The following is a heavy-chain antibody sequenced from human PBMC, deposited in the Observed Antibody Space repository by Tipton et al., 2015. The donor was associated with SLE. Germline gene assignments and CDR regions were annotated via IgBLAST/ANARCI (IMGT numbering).Heavy chain of an antibody. CDR2: INHSGST. Sequence: TLSLTCTVSGGSISSSSYYWSWIRQPPGKGLEWIGEINHSGSTNYNPSLKSRVTISVDTSKNQFSLKLSSVTAADTAVYYCSSFRVWGQGTLVTVSS. D-gene: IGHD3-16*01. CDR3: SSFRV. CDR1: GGSISSSSYY. V-gene: IGHV4-39*07. J-gene: IGHJ4*02.